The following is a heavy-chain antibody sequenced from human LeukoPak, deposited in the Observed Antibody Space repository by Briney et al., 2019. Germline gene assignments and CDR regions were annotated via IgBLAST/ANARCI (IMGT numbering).Heavy chain of an antibody. V-gene: IGHV3-30*18. J-gene: IGHJ6*03. CDR2: ISYDGSNK. Sequence: GGSLRLSCAASGFTFSNYGMHWVRQAPGKGLEWVAVISYDGSNKYYADSVKGRLTISRDNSKNTLFLQMNSLRAEDTALYYCAKYPGGFTGIVNYYHMDVWGKATTVTVSS. CDR3: AKYPGGFTGIVNYYHMDV. D-gene: IGHD1-26*01. CDR1: GFTFSNYG.